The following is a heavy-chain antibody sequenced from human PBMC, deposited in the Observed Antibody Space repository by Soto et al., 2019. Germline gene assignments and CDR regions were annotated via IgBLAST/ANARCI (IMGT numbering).Heavy chain of an antibody. V-gene: IGHV3-30*18. J-gene: IGHJ6*02. CDR3: AKVGGDSQYYGMDV. CDR2: ISYDGGNK. Sequence: GGSLRLSCAASGFTFSSYGTHWVRQAPGKGLEWVAVISYDGGNKYYADSVRGRFTISRDNSKNTLYLQMNSLRAEDTAVYYCAKVGGDSQYYGMDVWGQGTTVTVSS. D-gene: IGHD2-21*01. CDR1: GFTFSSYG.